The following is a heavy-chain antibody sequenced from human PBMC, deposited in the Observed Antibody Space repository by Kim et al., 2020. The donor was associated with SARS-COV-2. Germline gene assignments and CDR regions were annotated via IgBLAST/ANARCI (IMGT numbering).Heavy chain of an antibody. CDR2: INPNSGGT. CDR3: ARELAHDSSGYYYAFDI. V-gene: IGHV1-2*04. D-gene: IGHD3-22*01. Sequence: ASVKVSCKASGYTFTGYYMHWVRQAPGQGLEWMGWINPNSGGTNYAQKFQGWVTMTRDTSISTAYMELSRLRSDDTAVYYCARELAHDSSGYYYAFDIWGQGTMVTVSS. J-gene: IGHJ3*02. CDR1: GYTFTGYY.